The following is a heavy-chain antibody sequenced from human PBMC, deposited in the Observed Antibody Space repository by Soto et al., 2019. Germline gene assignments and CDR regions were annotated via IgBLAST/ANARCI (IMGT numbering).Heavy chain of an antibody. CDR3: ARGDRGGFDL. V-gene: IGHV3-74*01. Sequence: EVQLVASGGGLVQPGESLSLSCAASGCTFDYYWMHWVRQAPGKGLVCVSRVHSGGTTTTYADSVKGRFTISRDNARNTVSLQMISLRAEDTAIYYCARGDRGGFDLWGHGTMVTVSS. D-gene: IGHD3-10*01. J-gene: IGHJ3*01. CDR2: VHSGGTTT. CDR1: GCTFDYYW.